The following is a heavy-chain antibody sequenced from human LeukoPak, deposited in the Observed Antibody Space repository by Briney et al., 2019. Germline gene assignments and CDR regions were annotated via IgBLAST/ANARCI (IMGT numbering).Heavy chain of an antibody. Sequence: GGSLRLSCAASGFIFNRHVMHWVRQAPGKGLEWVAFIRSYGSNKDYTDSVKGRFIISRDNSKNTLYLQMNSLRTEDTAVYYCATRPSDSDCGPFDYWGQGTLVTVFS. V-gene: IGHV3-30*02. CDR1: GFIFNRHV. D-gene: IGHD5-12*01. CDR3: ATRPSDSDCGPFDY. CDR2: IRSYGSNK. J-gene: IGHJ4*02.